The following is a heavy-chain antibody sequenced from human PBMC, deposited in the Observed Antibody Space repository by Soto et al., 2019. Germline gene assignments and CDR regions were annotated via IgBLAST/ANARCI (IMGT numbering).Heavy chain of an antibody. CDR1: GGSISSSNW. CDR2: IYHSGST. Sequence: SETLSLTCAVSGGSISSSNWWSWVRQPPGKGLEWIGEIYHSGSTNYNPSLKSRVTISVDKSKNQFSLKLSSVTAADTAVYYCARFPYGPTGAFDIWGQGTMVTVSS. V-gene: IGHV4-4*02. D-gene: IGHD4-17*01. CDR3: ARFPYGPTGAFDI. J-gene: IGHJ3*02.